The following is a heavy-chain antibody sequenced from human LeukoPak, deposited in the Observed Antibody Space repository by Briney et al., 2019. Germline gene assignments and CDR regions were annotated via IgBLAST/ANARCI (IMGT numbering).Heavy chain of an antibody. CDR2: ISSSSSYI. J-gene: IGHJ6*02. CDR1: GFTFSSYS. Sequence: AGGSLRLSYAASGFTFSSYSMNWVRQAPGKGLEWVSSISSSSSYIYYADSVKGRFTISRDNAKNSLYLQMNSLRAEDTAVYYCAVPYSSGWYRDYYGMDVWGQGTTVTVSS. D-gene: IGHD6-19*01. CDR3: AVPYSSGWYRDYYGMDV. V-gene: IGHV3-21*01.